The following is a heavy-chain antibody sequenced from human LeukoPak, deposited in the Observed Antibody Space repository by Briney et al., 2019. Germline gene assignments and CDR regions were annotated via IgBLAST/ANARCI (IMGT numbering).Heavy chain of an antibody. CDR2: VSGSGAHT. V-gene: IGHV3-23*01. Sequence: GGSLRLSCAASGFTFSSYAMTWVRQAPGKGLQWVSAVSGSGAHTYYADSVKGRFTISRDNSRDTLYLQMNSLRAEDTAVYYCARASGEYNWNYRYYYYYMDVWGKGTTVTVSS. CDR3: ARASGEYNWNYRYYYYYMDV. D-gene: IGHD1-7*01. J-gene: IGHJ6*03. CDR1: GFTFSSYA.